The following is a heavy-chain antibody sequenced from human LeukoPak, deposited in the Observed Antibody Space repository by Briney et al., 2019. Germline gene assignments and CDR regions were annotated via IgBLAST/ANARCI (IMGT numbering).Heavy chain of an antibody. V-gene: IGHV4-34*01. CDR1: GGSFSGYY. CDR2: IKHSGST. Sequence: PSETLSLTCAVYGGSFSGYYWSWIRQPPGKGLEWIGEIKHSGSTNYNPSLKSRVTISLDTSKNQFSLTLSSVTAADTAVYYCARVARCTSCFDVDYWGQGTLVTVSS. D-gene: IGHD2-2*01. J-gene: IGHJ4*02. CDR3: ARVARCTSCFDVDY.